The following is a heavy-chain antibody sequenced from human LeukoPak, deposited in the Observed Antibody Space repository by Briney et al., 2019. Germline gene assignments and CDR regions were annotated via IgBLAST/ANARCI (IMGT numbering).Heavy chain of an antibody. CDR1: GGSISSYY. Sequence: SETLSLTCTVSGGSISSYYWSWIRQPPGKGLEWIGCIYYSGSTNYNPSLKSRVTISVDTSKNQFSLKLSSVTAADTAVYYCASVVVPAAKGPISWGQGTLVTVSS. V-gene: IGHV4-59*01. CDR2: IYYSGST. J-gene: IGHJ4*02. CDR3: ASVVVPAAKGPIS. D-gene: IGHD2-2*01.